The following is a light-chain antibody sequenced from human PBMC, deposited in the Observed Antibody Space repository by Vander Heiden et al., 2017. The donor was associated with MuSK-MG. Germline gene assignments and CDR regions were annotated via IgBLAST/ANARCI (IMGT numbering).Light chain of an antibody. CDR1: QSVSSN. CDR3: QQCNSWPRWT. CDR2: GAS. V-gene: IGKV3-15*01. Sequence: EIVMTQSPATLSVSPGERATLSCRASQSVSSNLAWYQQKPGKAPRLLIYGASTRATGIPARFSGSGSGTEFTLTISSLQSEDFAVYYCQQCNSWPRWTFGQGTKVEIK. J-gene: IGKJ1*01.